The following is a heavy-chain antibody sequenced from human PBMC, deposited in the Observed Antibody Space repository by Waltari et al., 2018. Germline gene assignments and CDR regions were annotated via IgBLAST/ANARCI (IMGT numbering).Heavy chain of an antibody. D-gene: IGHD2-15*01. CDR3: ARGAEYCSGGSCHFDY. V-gene: IGHV4-34*01. CDR2: INHSGST. Sequence: QVQLQQWGAGLLKPSETLSLTCAVYGGSFSGYYWSWIRQPPGKGLEWIGEINHSGSTNYNPSLKSRVTISVDTSKNQFSLKLSSVTAADTAVYYCARGAEYCSGGSCHFDYWGQGTLVTVSS. CDR1: GGSFSGYY. J-gene: IGHJ4*02.